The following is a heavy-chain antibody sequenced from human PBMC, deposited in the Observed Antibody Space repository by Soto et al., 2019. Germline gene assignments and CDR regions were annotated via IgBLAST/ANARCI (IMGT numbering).Heavy chain of an antibody. CDR1: GYTFTSYD. CDR3: SKTIFGVVIN. V-gene: IGHV1-8*01. Sequence: QVQLVQSGAEVKKPGASVKVSCKASGYTFTSYDINWVRQATGQGLEWLGWMNPNSGNTGYAQKLQDRISITRNTSRSTAYMELSSLRSEDTAVYYCSKTIFGVVINWGQGTLVTVSS. J-gene: IGHJ4*02. D-gene: IGHD3-3*01. CDR2: MNPNSGNT.